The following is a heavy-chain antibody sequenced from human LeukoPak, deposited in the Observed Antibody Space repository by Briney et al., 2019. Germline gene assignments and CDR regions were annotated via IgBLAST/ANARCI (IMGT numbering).Heavy chain of an antibody. CDR2: ISGSGGST. Sequence: GGSLRLSCAASGFTFSSYGMSRVRQAPGKGLEWVSAISGSGGSTYYADSVKGRFTISGDNSKNTLYLQMNSLRAEDTAVYYCARDYMITFGGVIATDFFDYWGQGTLVTVSS. CDR3: ARDYMITFGGVIATDFFDY. J-gene: IGHJ4*02. V-gene: IGHV3-23*01. CDR1: GFTFSSYG. D-gene: IGHD3-16*02.